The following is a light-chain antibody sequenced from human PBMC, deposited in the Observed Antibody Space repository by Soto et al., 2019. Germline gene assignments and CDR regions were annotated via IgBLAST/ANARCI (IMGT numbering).Light chain of an antibody. Sequence: QPVLTQPASVSGSPGQSITISCTGTSSDVGGYNYVSWYQQHPGKAPKLMIHEVSNRPSGVSNRFSGSKSGNTASLTISGLQAEDEAHYYCSSYSSGSTLVLFGGGTKLTVL. CDR3: SSYSSGSTLVL. CDR1: SSDVGGYNY. V-gene: IGLV2-14*01. J-gene: IGLJ2*01. CDR2: EVS.